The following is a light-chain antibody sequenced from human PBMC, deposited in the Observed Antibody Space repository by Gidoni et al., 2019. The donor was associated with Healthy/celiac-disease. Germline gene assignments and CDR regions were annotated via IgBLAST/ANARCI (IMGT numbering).Light chain of an antibody. J-gene: IGKJ1*01. CDR1: QSISSY. V-gene: IGKV1-39*01. Sequence: DIQMTQPPSSLSASVGDRVTITCRASQSISSYLNWYQQKPGKAPKLLIYAASSLQSGVPSRFSGSGSGTDFTLTISSLQPEDFATYYCQQSYSTPLRFGQGTKVEIK. CDR3: QQSYSTPLR. CDR2: AAS.